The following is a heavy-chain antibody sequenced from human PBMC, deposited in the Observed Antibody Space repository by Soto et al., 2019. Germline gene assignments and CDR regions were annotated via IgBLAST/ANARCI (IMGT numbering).Heavy chain of an antibody. V-gene: IGHV1-69*01. Sequence: QVQLVQSGAEVKKPGSSVKVSCKASGGTFSSYAISWVRQAPGQGLEWMGGIIPIFGTANYAQKFQGRVTITADESTSTAYMELSSLRSEATAVYYCARDGYCSGGSCTNWFDPWGQGTLVTVSS. CDR1: GGTFSSYA. J-gene: IGHJ5*02. D-gene: IGHD2-15*01. CDR3: ARDGYCSGGSCTNWFDP. CDR2: IIPIFGTA.